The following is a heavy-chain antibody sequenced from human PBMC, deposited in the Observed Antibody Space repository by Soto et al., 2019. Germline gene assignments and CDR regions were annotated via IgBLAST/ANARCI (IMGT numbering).Heavy chain of an antibody. CDR2: FIPIFGTA. D-gene: IGHD3-10*01. J-gene: IGHJ6*02. Sequence: QLQLVQSGAEVKKPGSSVKVSCKASGGTFSSYAISWVRQAPGQGLEWMGGFIPIFGTANYAQKFQGRVTITADKSTSTANIELSSLRSEDTAVYYCARDDYGTYYYYGMHVWGHGTTVT. CDR1: GGTFSSYA. CDR3: ARDDYGTYYYYGMHV. V-gene: IGHV1-69*06.